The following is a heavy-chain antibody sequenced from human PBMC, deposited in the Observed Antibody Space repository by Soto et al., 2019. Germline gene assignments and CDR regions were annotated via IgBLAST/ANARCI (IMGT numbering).Heavy chain of an antibody. V-gene: IGHV3-7*03. CDR2: IKQDGSEK. D-gene: IGHD6-19*01. CDR3: ARGLYSGWYIFDY. J-gene: IGHJ4*02. Sequence: GGALRLSCAASGFTFSSYWMSWVRQAPGKGLEWVANIKQDGSEKYYVGSVKGRFTISRDNAKNSLYLQMNSLRAEDTAVYYCARGLYSGWYIFDYWGQGTLVTVSS. CDR1: GFTFSSYW.